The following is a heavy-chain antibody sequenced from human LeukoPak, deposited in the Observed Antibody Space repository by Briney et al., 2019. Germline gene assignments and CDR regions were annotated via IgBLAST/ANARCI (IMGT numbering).Heavy chain of an antibody. CDR1: GGSISDDS. Sequence: SETLSPTCTVSGGSISDDSWTWIRQPPGKGLEWIGYIYYSGSTNYNPSLKSRVTISVDTSKNQFSLKLSSVTAADTAVYYCARAKSLVGATTSVYYYYGMDVWGQGTTVTVSS. V-gene: IGHV4-59*01. CDR2: IYYSGST. D-gene: IGHD1-26*01. J-gene: IGHJ6*02. CDR3: ARAKSLVGATTSVYYYYGMDV.